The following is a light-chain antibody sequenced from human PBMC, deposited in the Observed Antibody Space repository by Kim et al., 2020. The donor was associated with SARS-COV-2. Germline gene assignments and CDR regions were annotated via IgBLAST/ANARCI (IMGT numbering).Light chain of an antibody. CDR3: QHYIRFPYT. CDR1: QLLATY. V-gene: IGKV1-5*01. CDR2: QAS. J-gene: IGKJ2*01. Sequence: SASVGARVSITCRASQLLATYLAWYQQQPGKAPSLLIYQASSLHIGVPSRFSGSGSGTEFTLTINSLQPDDFATYYCQHYIRFPYTFGQGTKLEI.